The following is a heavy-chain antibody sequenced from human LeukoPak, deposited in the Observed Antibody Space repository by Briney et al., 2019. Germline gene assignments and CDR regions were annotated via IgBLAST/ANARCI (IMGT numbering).Heavy chain of an antibody. D-gene: IGHD3-10*01. J-gene: IGHJ3*02. CDR1: GGSMRSYY. CDR3: ARAPGGYGSGSRGAFDI. V-gene: IGHV4-59*01. Sequence: PSETPSLTCTVSGGSMRSYYWSWIRQPPGKGLEWIGYIYYSGSTNYNPSLKSGVTISEDASKNQFSLKLSSVTAADTAVYYCARAPGGYGSGSRGAFDIWGLGTMVTVSS. CDR2: IYYSGST.